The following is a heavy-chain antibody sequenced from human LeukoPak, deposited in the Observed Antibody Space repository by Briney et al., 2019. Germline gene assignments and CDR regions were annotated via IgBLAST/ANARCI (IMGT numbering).Heavy chain of an antibody. Sequence: GGSLRLSCAASGFTFSTYTMQWVRQAPGKGLEYVSLITGTGSSTHHADSVKGRFTISRDNSKSTLYLQMGSLRAEDTAVYFCAIERAGYYYDYWGQGTLVTVSS. J-gene: IGHJ4*02. CDR1: GFTFSTYT. CDR3: AIERAGYYYDY. V-gene: IGHV3-64*02. D-gene: IGHD3-10*01. CDR2: ITGTGSST.